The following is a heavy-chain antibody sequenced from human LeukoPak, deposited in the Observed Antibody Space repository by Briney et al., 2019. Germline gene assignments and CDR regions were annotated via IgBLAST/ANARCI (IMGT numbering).Heavy chain of an antibody. CDR2: IRYDGSIK. CDR1: GFTFSSYA. J-gene: IGHJ4*02. CDR3: AKDRLWFGELLSEFDY. V-gene: IGHV3-30*02. Sequence: GGSLRLSCAASGFTFSSYAMQWVRQAAGKGLEWVAFIRYDGSIKYYADSVKGRFTISRDNSKNTLYLQMNSLRAEDTAVYYCAKDRLWFGELLSEFDYWGQGTLVTVSS. D-gene: IGHD3-10*01.